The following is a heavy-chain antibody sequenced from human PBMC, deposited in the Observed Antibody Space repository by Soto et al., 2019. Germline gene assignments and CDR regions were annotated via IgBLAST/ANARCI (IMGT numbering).Heavy chain of an antibody. Sequence: SETLSLTCAVSGGSISSGDYSWSWIRQPPGKGLEWIGYIYHSGSTYYNPSLKSRVTISVDRSKNQFSLKLSSVTAADTAVYYCAREVDPVGYCSGGSCPDYYGMDVWGQGTTVTVSS. J-gene: IGHJ6*02. V-gene: IGHV4-30-2*01. CDR2: IYHSGST. CDR1: GGSISSGDYS. CDR3: AREVDPVGYCSGGSCPDYYGMDV. D-gene: IGHD2-15*01.